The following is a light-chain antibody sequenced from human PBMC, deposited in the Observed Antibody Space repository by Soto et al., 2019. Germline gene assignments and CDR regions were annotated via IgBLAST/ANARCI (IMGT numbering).Light chain of an antibody. V-gene: IGKV3-15*01. CDR1: QSISSN. Sequence: VMTQSPATLSVSPGERATFSCRASQSISSNLAWYQQKPGQAPRLLIYGSSTRATGIPGRFSGSGSGTQFTLTISSLQSEDSAVYYCQQYDDWPGTFGQGTRLEIK. J-gene: IGKJ5*01. CDR3: QQYDDWPGT. CDR2: GSS.